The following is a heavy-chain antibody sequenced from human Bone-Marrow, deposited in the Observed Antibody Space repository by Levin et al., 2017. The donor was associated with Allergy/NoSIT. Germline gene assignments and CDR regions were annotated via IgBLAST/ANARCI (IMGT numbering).Heavy chain of an antibody. J-gene: IGHJ6*02. CDR1: GFTFSDYY. CDR2: ISSSGATI. V-gene: IGHV3-11*01. CDR3: ASDSLQEGRRADYYYGREV. Sequence: GESLKISCAASGFTFSDYYMSWIRQAPGKGLEWVSYISSSGATINYADSVKGRFTISRDNAKNSLYLQMNSLRAEDTAMYYCASDSLQEGRRADYYYGREVWGQGTTVTVT.